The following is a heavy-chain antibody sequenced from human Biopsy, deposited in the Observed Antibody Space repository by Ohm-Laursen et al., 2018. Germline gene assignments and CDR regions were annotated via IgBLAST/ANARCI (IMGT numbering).Heavy chain of an antibody. CDR3: AKGRSGGTGHGNWFDP. CDR1: RFTFSGYA. CDR2: VTGSGRST. V-gene: IGHV3-23*01. Sequence: SLRLSCAATRFTFSGYAMSWVRQGPEKGLEWVSVVTGSGRSTYYTDSVKGQFSISRDNSKNTLYLQKNSLRVEDTAVYYCAKGRSGGTGHGNWFDPWGQGTLVIVSS. D-gene: IGHD3-10*01. J-gene: IGHJ5*02.